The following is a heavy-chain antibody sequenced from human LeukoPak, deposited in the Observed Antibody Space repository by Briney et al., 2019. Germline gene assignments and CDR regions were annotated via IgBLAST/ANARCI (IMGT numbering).Heavy chain of an antibody. CDR2: IYSGGGTTK. CDR3: VVILVPGGVWHFNL. Sequence: GTPLRLSCVASGLTFRNYDFHWVRQAPGKGLEWVAIIYSGGGTTKYYAESVKDRFTITRDDSRDTLYLQMNSLRAEDTAVYYCVVILVPGGVWHFNLWGRGTLVTVSS. J-gene: IGHJ2*01. V-gene: IGHV3-33*03. D-gene: IGHD2-2*01. CDR1: GLTFRNYD.